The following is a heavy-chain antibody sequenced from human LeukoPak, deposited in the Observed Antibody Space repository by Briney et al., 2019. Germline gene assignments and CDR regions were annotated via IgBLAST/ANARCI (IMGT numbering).Heavy chain of an antibody. Sequence: GESLKISCKGSGYSFTSYWIGWVRQMPGKGLEWMGIIYPGDSDTRYSPSFQGQVTISADKSISTAYLQWSSLKASDTAMYYCARSIGGGSSAVLFDYWGQGTLVTVSS. CDR1: GYSFTSYW. V-gene: IGHV5-51*01. CDR2: IYPGDSDT. J-gene: IGHJ4*02. CDR3: ARSIGGGSSAVLFDY. D-gene: IGHD6-6*01.